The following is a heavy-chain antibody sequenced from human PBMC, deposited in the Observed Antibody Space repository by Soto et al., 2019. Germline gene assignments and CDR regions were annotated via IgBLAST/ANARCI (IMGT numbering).Heavy chain of an antibody. J-gene: IGHJ4*02. Sequence: QVQLVQSGAEVKKPGASVKVSCKASGYTFTSYAMHWVRQAPGQRLEWMGWINAGNGNTKYSQKFQGRVTITRDTSASTDYIELSSLRSEDTAVYYCARSIVVVTAADYRGQGTLVTVSS. D-gene: IGHD2-21*02. CDR3: ARSIVVVTAADY. CDR2: INAGNGNT. CDR1: GYTFTSYA. V-gene: IGHV1-3*01.